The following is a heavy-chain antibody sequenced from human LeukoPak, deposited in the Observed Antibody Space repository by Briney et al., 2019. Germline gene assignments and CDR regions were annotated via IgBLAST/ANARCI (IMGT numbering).Heavy chain of an antibody. V-gene: IGHV3-30*18. J-gene: IGHJ4*02. CDR2: ISYDGSNK. Sequence: GGSLRLSCAASGFTFSSYGTHWVRQAPGKGLEWVAVISYDGSNKYYADSVKGRFTISRDNSKNTLYLQMNSLRAEDTAVYYCAKDPGSESGYFDYWGQGTLVTVSS. CDR1: GFTFSSYG. D-gene: IGHD3-9*01. CDR3: AKDPGSESGYFDY.